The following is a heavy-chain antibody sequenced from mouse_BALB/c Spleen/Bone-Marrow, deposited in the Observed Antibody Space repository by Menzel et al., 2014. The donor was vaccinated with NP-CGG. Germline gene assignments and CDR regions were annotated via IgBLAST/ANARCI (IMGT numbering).Heavy chain of an antibody. Sequence: EVQVVESGGGLVKPGGSLKLSCAASGFTFSSYAMSWVCQSPEKRLEWVAEISSGGSYTYYPDTVTGRFTIPRDNAKNTLYLEMSSLRSEDTAMYYCARDSSGYFDYWGQGTTLTVSS. CDR1: GFTFSSYA. CDR3: ARDSSGYFDY. J-gene: IGHJ2*01. CDR2: ISSGGSYT. V-gene: IGHV5-9-4*01. D-gene: IGHD3-1*01.